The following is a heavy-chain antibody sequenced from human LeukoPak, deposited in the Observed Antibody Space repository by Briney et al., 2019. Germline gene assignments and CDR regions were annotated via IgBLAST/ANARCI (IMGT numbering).Heavy chain of an antibody. J-gene: IGHJ4*02. CDR3: VRGSTYCSSISCPMINCDY. CDR1: GYTFTSYG. CDR2: IDPSGGST. Sequence: ASVKVSCKASGYTFTSYGISWVRQAPGQGLEWMGIIDPSGGSTRYPQKFQGRVTMTGDTSTSTVYMELSSLRFEDTAVYYCVRGSTYCSSISCPMINCDYWGRGTLVTVSS. V-gene: IGHV1-46*01. D-gene: IGHD2-2*01.